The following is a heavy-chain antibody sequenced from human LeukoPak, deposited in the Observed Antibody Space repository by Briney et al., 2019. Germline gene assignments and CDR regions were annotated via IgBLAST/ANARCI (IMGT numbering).Heavy chain of an antibody. Sequence: AGGSLRLSCAVSGLSFSSFAMHWVRQAPGKGLEWVAALSHDGIYRHYVDSVKGRFTISRDNSKNTPFLQINGLRAEDTAVYYCAREWTSSDKSGLDYWGQGTLVTVSS. CDR2: LSHDGIYR. CDR1: GLSFSSFA. V-gene: IGHV3-30-3*01. CDR3: AREWTSSDKSGLDY. J-gene: IGHJ4*02. D-gene: IGHD3-22*01.